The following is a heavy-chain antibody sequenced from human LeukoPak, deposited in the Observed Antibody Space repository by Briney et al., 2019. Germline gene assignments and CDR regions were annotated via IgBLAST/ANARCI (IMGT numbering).Heavy chain of an antibody. CDR3: ARGPGNYDILNGRDYFDY. V-gene: IGHV3-23*01. D-gene: IGHD3-9*01. CDR2: ISGSGGST. J-gene: IGHJ4*02. Sequence: GGTLRLSCAASGFTFSSYGMSWVRQAPGKGLEWVSAISGSGGSTYYADSVKGRFTTSRDNSKNTLYLQMNSLRAEDTAVYYCARGPGNYDILNGRDYFDYWGQGTLVTVSS. CDR1: GFTFSSYG.